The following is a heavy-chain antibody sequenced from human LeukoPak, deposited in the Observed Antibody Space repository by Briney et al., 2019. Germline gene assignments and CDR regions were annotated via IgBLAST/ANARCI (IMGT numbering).Heavy chain of an antibody. CDR2: IYHSGST. CDR3: ARARDYYDSSYIDY. Sequence: SETLSLTCAVSGGSISSGGYSWSWIRQPPGKGLEWIGYIYHSGSTYYNPSLKSRVTISVDRSKNQFSLKLSSVTAADTAVYYCARARDYYDSSYIDYWGQGTLVTVSS. D-gene: IGHD3-22*01. CDR1: GGSISSGGYS. J-gene: IGHJ4*02. V-gene: IGHV4-30-2*01.